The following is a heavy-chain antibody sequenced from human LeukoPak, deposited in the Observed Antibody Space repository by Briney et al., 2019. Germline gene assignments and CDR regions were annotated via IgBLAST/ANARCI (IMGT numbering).Heavy chain of an antibody. D-gene: IGHD2-21*01. J-gene: IGHJ4*02. V-gene: IGHV3-33*01. Sequence: PGGSLRLSCAASGFSFSSDVMHWVRQAPGKGLEWVAVIWYDGSNKYYADSVKGRFTISRDNSKNTLYLQMNSLRAEDTAVYCCARRRGYYFDYWGQGTLVTVSS. CDR1: GFSFSSDV. CDR3: ARRRGYYFDY. CDR2: IWYDGSNK.